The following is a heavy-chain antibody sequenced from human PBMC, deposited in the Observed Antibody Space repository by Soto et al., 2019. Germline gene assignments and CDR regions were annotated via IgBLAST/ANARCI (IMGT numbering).Heavy chain of an antibody. CDR1: GFTFSSYA. CDR3: AKRPDYYGSGSKVIPFDP. J-gene: IGHJ5*02. Sequence: GGSLRLSCAASGFTFSSYAMSWVRQAPGKGLEWVSAISGSGGSTYYADSVKGRFTISRDNSKNTLYLQMNSLRAEDTAVYYCAKRPDYYGSGSKVIPFDPCGQGTLVTVSS. CDR2: ISGSGGST. V-gene: IGHV3-23*01. D-gene: IGHD3-10*01.